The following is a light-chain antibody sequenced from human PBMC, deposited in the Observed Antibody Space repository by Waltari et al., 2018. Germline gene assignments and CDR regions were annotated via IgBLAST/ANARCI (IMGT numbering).Light chain of an antibody. V-gene: IGLV8-61*01. CDR3: LLYMGSGIWV. Sequence: QTVVTQEQSLSVSPGGTVTLTCALSSGSLPRTSYASWYQQSPGQTPRTLVYKANIRSSGVPDRFSGSVLGNKAVLIITGAQAEDESTYYCLLYMGSGIWVFGGGTKLTVL. J-gene: IGLJ3*02. CDR2: KAN. CDR1: SGSLPRTSY.